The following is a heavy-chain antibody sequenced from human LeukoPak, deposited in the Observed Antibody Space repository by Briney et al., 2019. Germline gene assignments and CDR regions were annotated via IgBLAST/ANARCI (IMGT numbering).Heavy chain of an antibody. V-gene: IGHV1-2*02. J-gene: IGHJ4*02. CDR1: GYTFTDYY. CDR2: INPRDGGT. Sequence: ASVKVSFKGSGYTFTDYYLHWVRLAPGQGLEWVGYINPRDGGTSSPPNFRGRVTMTTDASSSTVYMELSRLTSDDTAIYYCAREGNGLLSKDLDYWGQGTLVTVSS. D-gene: IGHD2-15*01. CDR3: AREGNGLLSKDLDY.